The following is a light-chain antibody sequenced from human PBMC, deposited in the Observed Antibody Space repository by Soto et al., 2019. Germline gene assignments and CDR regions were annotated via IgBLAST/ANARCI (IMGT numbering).Light chain of an antibody. Sequence: DIQMTQSPSTLSASVGDRVTITSRASQSISSWLAWYQQKPGKAPKLLIYDASSLESGVPSRFSGSGSGTEFTHTISSLQPDDFATYYCQQYNSSPLTFGGGTKVDIK. V-gene: IGKV1-5*01. CDR1: QSISSW. CDR2: DAS. J-gene: IGKJ4*01. CDR3: QQYNSSPLT.